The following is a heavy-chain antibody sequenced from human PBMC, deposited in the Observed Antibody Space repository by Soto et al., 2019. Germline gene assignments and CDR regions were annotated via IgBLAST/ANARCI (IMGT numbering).Heavy chain of an antibody. V-gene: IGHV1-69*12. CDR2: IIPIFPTP. CDR3: ARDKDRQQLGGNYYYGIDV. CDR1: GGTFGNSA. Sequence: QVQLEQSGAEVKKPGSSVTVSCKASGGTFGNSAISWVRQAPGQGLEWRGGIIPIFPTPDYPQKFQGRVTITADESTGTAYMELTSLRSEDTAVYYCARDKDRQQLGGNYYYGIDVWGQGTTVTVSS. D-gene: IGHD3-3*02. J-gene: IGHJ6*02.